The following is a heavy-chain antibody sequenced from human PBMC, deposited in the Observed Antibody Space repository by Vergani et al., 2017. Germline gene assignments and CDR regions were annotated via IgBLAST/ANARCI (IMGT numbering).Heavy chain of an antibody. CDR1: GFTFSSYA. CDR3: ARAPAALLYRAGYFQH. Sequence: QVQLVESGGGVVQPGRSLKLSCAASGFTFSSYAMHWVRLAPGKGLEWVAVISYDGSNKYYADSVKGRFTIARDNSKNSLYLQMNSLRAEDTAVYYCARAPAALLYRAGYFQHWGQGTRVTVSS. CDR2: ISYDGSNK. D-gene: IGHD2-2*02. V-gene: IGHV3-30-3*01. J-gene: IGHJ1*01.